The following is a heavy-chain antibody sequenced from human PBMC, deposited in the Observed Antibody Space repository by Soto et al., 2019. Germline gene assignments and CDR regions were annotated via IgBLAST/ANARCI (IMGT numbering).Heavy chain of an antibody. CDR1: GCNFRLYE. V-gene: IGHV3-48*03. CDR2: ITTSGLTT. Sequence: PWGARRLSCQASGCNFRLYEVHCARKSPGKGLECVSYITTSGLTTYYADFAEGRLTISSANPKHSLYLHLNRLRVGDTAVYYCARYGTRGDWWGLGTQVTVSS. CDR3: ARYGTRGDW. J-gene: IGHJ5*01. D-gene: IGHD3-10*01.